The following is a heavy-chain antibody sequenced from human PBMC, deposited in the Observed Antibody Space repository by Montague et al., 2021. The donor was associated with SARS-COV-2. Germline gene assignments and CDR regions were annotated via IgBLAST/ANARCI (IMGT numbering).Heavy chain of an antibody. D-gene: IGHD2-21*02. V-gene: IGHV4-59*01. CDR1: GGSIDSYY. CDR3: ARELQYNWFDP. Sequence: SETLSLTCTVSGGSIDSYYWSWLRQPPGKGLELIGYIYYRGTTNYNPSLESRVTMSVDTSKNQFSLNLSSVTAADTAMYYCARELQYNWFDPWGQGTLVTVSS. CDR2: IYYRGTT. J-gene: IGHJ5*02.